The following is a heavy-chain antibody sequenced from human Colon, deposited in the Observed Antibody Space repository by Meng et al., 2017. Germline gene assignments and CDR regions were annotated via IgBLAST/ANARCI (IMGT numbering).Heavy chain of an antibody. CDR1: GGSIRRSDW. J-gene: IGHJ4*02. CDR3: ASSDYYRSDY. CDR2: TSHSGST. V-gene: IGHV4-4*02. D-gene: IGHD3-22*01. Sequence: QGQSPVSGPGLVKPADTLSSPWAVSGGSIRRSDWWSWVRQPPGKGLEWIGETSHSGSTNYSPSLKSRVTISLDKSKNQLSLKLNSVTAADTAVYYCASSDYYRSDYWGQGTLVTVSS.